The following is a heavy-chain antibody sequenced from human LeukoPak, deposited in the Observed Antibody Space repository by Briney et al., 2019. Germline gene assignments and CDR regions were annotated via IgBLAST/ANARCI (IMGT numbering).Heavy chain of an antibody. CDR1: GYTFTGYY. J-gene: IGHJ4*02. Sequence: ASVKVSCKASGYTFTGYYMHWVRQAPGQGLEGMGWINPNSGGTNYAQKFQGRVTMARDTSISAAYMELSRLRSDDTAVYYCAREYSSGWYATGGLDYWGQGTLVTVSS. V-gene: IGHV1-2*02. CDR3: AREYSSGWYATGGLDY. CDR2: INPNSGGT. D-gene: IGHD6-19*01.